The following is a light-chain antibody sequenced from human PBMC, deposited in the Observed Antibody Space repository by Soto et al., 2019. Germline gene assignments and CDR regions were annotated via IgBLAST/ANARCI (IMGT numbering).Light chain of an antibody. V-gene: IGKV3-20*01. CDR1: QSFSNNY. CDR3: QQYGSSPPT. CDR2: GAS. J-gene: IGKJ1*01. Sequence: EIVLTQSPGTLSLSPGERATLSCRASQSFSNNYLAWYQQKPGQAPRLLIYGASNRATGIPDRFSGSGSGTDFTLTISRLEPEDFAVYYCQQYGSSPPTFGQGTKVDIK.